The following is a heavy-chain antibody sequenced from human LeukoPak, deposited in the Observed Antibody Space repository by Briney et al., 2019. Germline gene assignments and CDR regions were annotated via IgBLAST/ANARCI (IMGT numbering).Heavy chain of an antibody. D-gene: IGHD5-24*01. J-gene: IGHJ4*02. Sequence: PSETLSLTCTVSGGSISSYYWNWIRQPPGKGLEWIGEINHSGSTNYNPSLKSRVAISVDTSKNQFSLKLSSLTAADTAVYYCARVGREGYNFHYWGQGTLVTVSS. CDR2: INHSGST. CDR3: ARVGREGYNFHY. V-gene: IGHV4-34*01. CDR1: GGSISSYY.